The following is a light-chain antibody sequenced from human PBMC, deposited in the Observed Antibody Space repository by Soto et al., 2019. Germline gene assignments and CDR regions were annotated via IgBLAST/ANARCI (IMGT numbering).Light chain of an antibody. CDR2: RAS. V-gene: IGKV1-5*03. CDR3: QQYMSYPRT. CDR1: QRISSW. Sequence: DIQMTQSPSTLSASVGDRVTITCRASQRISSWVAWYQQKPGKAPNLLIYRASALESGVPSRFSVSGSGTEFTLTISSLQPDDFATYYCQQYMSYPRTFGQGTKLEI. J-gene: IGKJ2*01.